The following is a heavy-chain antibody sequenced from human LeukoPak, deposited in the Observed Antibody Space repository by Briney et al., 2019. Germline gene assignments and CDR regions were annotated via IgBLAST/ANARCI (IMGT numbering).Heavy chain of an antibody. CDR1: GFTFSGSA. J-gene: IGHJ4*02. V-gene: IGHV3-73*01. D-gene: IGHD3-22*01. CDR3: TGDNFDSSVKFDY. Sequence: GGSLRLSCAASGFTFSGSAIHWVRQASGKGLEWVGRIRSKANNYATAYAASVKGRFTISRDDSKNTAYLQMNSLKTEDTAVYYCTGDNFDSSVKFDYWGQGTLVTVSS. CDR2: IRSKANNYAT.